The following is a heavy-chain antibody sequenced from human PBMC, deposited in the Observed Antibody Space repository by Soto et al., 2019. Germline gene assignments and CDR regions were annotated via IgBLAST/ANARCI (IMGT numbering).Heavy chain of an antibody. D-gene: IGHD2-2*01. Sequence: CRVFIYKPPGQGLRRLRSIYYSGSTYYNPALKSRVTPSVDTSKNQFSLKLSSVTAADTAVYYCARHEGVADIVEEPDLYYYYGMEVWGQGSTETASS. CDR1: C. CDR2: IYYSGST. V-gene: IGHV4-39*01. CDR3: ARHEGVADIVEEPDLYYYYGMEV. J-gene: IGHJ6*02.